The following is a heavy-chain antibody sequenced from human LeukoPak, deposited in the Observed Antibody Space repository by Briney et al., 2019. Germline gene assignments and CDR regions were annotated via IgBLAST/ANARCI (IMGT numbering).Heavy chain of an antibody. J-gene: IGHJ4*02. D-gene: IGHD2-2*01. CDR2: ISSSSSYI. V-gene: IGHV3-21*01. CDR3: TRDPGRCTSTSCYPDY. Sequence: GGSLRLSCAASGFDFSTYTMNWVRQAPGKGLEWVSSISSSSSYIYYADAVKGRFTISRDNAKNSMYLQMNSMRAEDTAVYYCTRDPGRCTSTSCYPDYWGQGTLVTVSS. CDR1: GFDFSTYT.